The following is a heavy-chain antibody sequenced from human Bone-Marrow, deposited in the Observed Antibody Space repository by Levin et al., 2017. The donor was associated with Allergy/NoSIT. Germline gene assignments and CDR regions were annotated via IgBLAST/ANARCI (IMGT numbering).Heavy chain of an antibody. V-gene: IGHV3-9*01. Sequence: GGSLRLSCVASGFNFDDYVMHWVRQAPGKGLEWVSSITWDSGSIDYADSVKGRFIISRDSANNSLYLQMNNLRPDDTAFYYCAKDIGSSVWVAFDSWGQGTLVTVSS. D-gene: IGHD2-15*01. CDR3: AKDIGSSVWVAFDS. CDR2: ITWDSGSI. CDR1: GFNFDDYV. J-gene: IGHJ5*01.